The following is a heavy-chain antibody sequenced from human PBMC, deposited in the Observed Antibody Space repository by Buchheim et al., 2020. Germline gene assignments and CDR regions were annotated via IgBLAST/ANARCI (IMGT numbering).Heavy chain of an antibody. CDR2: VSYDGSSK. J-gene: IGHJ6*02. CDR1: GFTFSSYA. D-gene: IGHD1-26*01. CDR3: AKSVDLLSSYYYYGMDV. V-gene: IGHV3-30*18. Sequence: QVQLVESGGGVVQPGRSLSLSCAASGFTFSSYAMNWVRQAPGKGLEGVAVVSYDGSSKFYADSVRGRFTISRDNSKNTLWLQMNSLRAEDTAVYYCAKSVDLLSSYYYYGMDVWGQGTT.